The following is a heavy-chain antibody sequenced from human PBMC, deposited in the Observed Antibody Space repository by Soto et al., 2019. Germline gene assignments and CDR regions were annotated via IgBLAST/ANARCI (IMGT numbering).Heavy chain of an antibody. CDR1: GFNLNNAW. D-gene: IGHD2-8*01. V-gene: IGHV3-15*01. CDR2: MKSETDSGTT. J-gene: IGHJ3*01. Sequence: GGSLRLSCAASGFNLNNAWVSWVRQAPGKGLEWIGHMKSETDSGTTDYAAPVKGRFTISRDGSDNTLYLQMNSLKTEDTALYYCTTTVLMFYANAPASNLDVWGRETMVTV. CDR3: TTTVLMFYANAPASNLDV.